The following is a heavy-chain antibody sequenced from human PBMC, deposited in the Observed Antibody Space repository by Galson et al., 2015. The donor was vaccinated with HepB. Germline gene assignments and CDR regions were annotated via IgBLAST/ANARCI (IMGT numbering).Heavy chain of an antibody. V-gene: IGHV1-46*01. Sequence: SGYSFTTYYMHWVRQAPGQGLEWMGIINPSGATTNYAQKFQGRVTMTRDTSTSTVYMELSSLRSEDTAVYYCARGEHAFDIWGQGTMVTVSS. J-gene: IGHJ3*02. CDR1: GYSFTTYY. CDR2: INPSGATT. CDR3: ARGEHAFDI.